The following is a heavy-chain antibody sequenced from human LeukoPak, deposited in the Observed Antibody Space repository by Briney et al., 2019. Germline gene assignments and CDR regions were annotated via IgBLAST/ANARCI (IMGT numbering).Heavy chain of an antibody. CDR3: ARDNPASSWYPYYYYGMDV. CDR1: GYTFTSYD. Sequence: ASVKVSCKASGYTFTSYDINWVRQATGQGLEWMGWMNPNSGNTGYAQRFQGRVTMTRNTSISTAYMELSSLRSEDTAVYYCARDNPASSWYPYYYYGMDVWGQGTTVTVSS. V-gene: IGHV1-8*01. J-gene: IGHJ6*02. D-gene: IGHD6-13*01. CDR2: MNPNSGNT.